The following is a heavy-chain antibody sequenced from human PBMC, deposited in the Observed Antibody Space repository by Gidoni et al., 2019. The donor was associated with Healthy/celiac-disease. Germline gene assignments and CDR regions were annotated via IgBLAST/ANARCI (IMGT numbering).Heavy chain of an antibody. Sequence: QVQLVESGGGVVQPGRSLRLSCAASGFTFSSYAMHWVRQAPGKGLEWVAVISYDGSNKYYADSVKGRFTISRDNSKNTLYLQMNSLRAEDTAVYYCARDSCSGGSCYYHDAFDIWGQGTMVTVSS. J-gene: IGHJ3*02. CDR1: GFTFSSYA. D-gene: IGHD2-15*01. CDR3: ARDSCSGGSCYYHDAFDI. CDR2: ISYDGSNK. V-gene: IGHV3-30-3*01.